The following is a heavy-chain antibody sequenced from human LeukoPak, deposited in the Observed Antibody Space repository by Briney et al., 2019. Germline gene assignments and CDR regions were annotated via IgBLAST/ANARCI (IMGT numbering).Heavy chain of an antibody. CDR2: ISAYNGNT. V-gene: IGHV1-18*01. CDR1: GYTFTIDG. D-gene: IGHD3-10*01. J-gene: IGHJ3*02. CDR3: ARVWFGELLVLNDAFDI. Sequence: GASVKVSFKASGYTFTIDGISWVRQAPGQGGGWVGWISAYNGNTNYSQKLQGRGTITTDTSTSTAYMELRSLRSDDTAVYYCARVWFGELLVLNDAFDIWGQGTMVTVSS.